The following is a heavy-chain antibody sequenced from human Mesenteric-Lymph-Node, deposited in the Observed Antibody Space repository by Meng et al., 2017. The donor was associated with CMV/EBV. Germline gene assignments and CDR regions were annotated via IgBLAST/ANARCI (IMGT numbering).Heavy chain of an antibody. D-gene: IGHD3-10*01. CDR2: IYFTGTT. Sequence: SETLSLTCTVSGGSIRSADHYWIWIRQPPVKGLEWVGYIYFTGTTYYNPPLKGRVTISVDTSKSQFSLKLSSVTAADTAVYYCAREVLLDPYYGMDVWGQGTTVTVSS. V-gene: IGHV4-30-4*08. J-gene: IGHJ6*02. CDR3: AREVLLDPYYGMDV. CDR1: GGSIRSADHY.